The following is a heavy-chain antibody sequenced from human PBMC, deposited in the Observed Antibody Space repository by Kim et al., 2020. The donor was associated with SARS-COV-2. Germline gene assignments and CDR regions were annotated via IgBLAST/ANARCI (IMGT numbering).Heavy chain of an antibody. CDR3: AKGYQGVDYYGMDV. Sequence: GGSLRLSCAASGFIFDDCAMHWVRQVPGKGLEWVSGISWNSGSKGYADSVKGRFTISRSNAKNSLYLQMNSLRAEDTALYYCAKGYQGVDYYGMDVWGQGTTVTVSS. D-gene: IGHD1-20*01. CDR2: ISWNSGSK. V-gene: IGHV3-9*01. J-gene: IGHJ6*02. CDR1: GFIFDDCA.